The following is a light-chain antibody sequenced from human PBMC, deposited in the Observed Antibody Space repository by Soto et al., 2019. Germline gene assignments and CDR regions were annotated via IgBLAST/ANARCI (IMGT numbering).Light chain of an antibody. Sequence: QSVLTQPASVSGSPGQSITISCTGTSSDVGGYNYVSWYQQHPGKAPKLVIYGVTYRPSGVSARFSGSKLQNTASLTISGLQAEDEADYYCSSFTSGSVVLFGGGTKVTVL. V-gene: IGLV2-14*01. CDR3: SSFTSGSVVL. J-gene: IGLJ3*02. CDR2: GVT. CDR1: SSDVGGYNY.